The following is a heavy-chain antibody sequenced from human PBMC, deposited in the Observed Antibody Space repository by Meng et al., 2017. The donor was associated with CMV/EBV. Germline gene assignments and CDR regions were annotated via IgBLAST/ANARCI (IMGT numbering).Heavy chain of an antibody. Sequence: GSLRLSCAVYGGSFSGYYWSWIRQPPGKGLEWIGEINHSGSTNYNPSLKSRVTISVDTSKNQFSLKLSSVTAADTAVYYCARGDSSSWYSVYSYYYYGMDVWGQGTTVTVSS. CDR2: INHSGST. CDR1: GGSFSGYY. D-gene: IGHD6-13*01. V-gene: IGHV4-34*01. J-gene: IGHJ6*02. CDR3: ARGDSSSWYSVYSYYYYGMDV.